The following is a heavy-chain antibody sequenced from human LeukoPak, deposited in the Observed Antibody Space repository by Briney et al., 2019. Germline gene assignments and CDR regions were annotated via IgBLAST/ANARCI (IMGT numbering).Heavy chain of an antibody. Sequence: SETLSLTCTVSGGSISSGGYYWSWIRQHPGKGLEWIGYIYYSGSTYYNPSLKSRVTISVDTSKNQFSLKLSSVTAADTAVYYCARAVGSGSYYRAYFDYWGQGTLVAVSS. CDR2: IYYSGST. CDR1: GGSISSGGYY. J-gene: IGHJ4*02. CDR3: ARAVGSGSYYRAYFDY. V-gene: IGHV4-31*03. D-gene: IGHD3-10*01.